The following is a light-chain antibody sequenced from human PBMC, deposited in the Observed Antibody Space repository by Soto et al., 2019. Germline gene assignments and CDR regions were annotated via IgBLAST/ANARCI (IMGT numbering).Light chain of an antibody. CDR3: QQYKSYSPYT. CDR2: KAS. J-gene: IGKJ2*01. CDR1: QSISSW. Sequence: DIQMNQSPSTLSASVGDRVTITCRASQSISSWLAWYQQKPGKAPKLLIYKASSLESGVPSRFSGSGSGTEFTLTISSLQPDDFATYYCQQYKSYSPYTFGRGTKLEIK. V-gene: IGKV1-5*03.